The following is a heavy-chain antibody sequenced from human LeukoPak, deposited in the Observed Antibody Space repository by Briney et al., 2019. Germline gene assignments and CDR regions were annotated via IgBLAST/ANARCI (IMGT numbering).Heavy chain of an antibody. Sequence: SETLSLTCSVSGGSISSYYWSWIRQPAGKGLEWIGRIYTSGSTNYNPSLKSRVTISADTSKNQFSLEVSSVAAADTAVYYCARAPGYCSTTSCEYYYYMDVWGKGTTVTVSS. V-gene: IGHV4-4*07. CDR3: ARAPGYCSTTSCEYYYYMDV. J-gene: IGHJ6*03. D-gene: IGHD2-2*01. CDR2: IYTSGST. CDR1: GGSISSYY.